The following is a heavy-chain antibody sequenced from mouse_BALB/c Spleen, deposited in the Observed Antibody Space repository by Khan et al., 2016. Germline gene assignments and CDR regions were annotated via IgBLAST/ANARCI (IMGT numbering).Heavy chain of an antibody. CDR3: AIMYYGGY. CDR1: GFSIQDTY. V-gene: IGHV14-3*02. D-gene: IGHD1-1*01. CDR2: IDPPNDNT. J-gene: IGHJ2*01. Sequence: VQLKESGAELVKPGASVKLSCTASGFSIQDTYIHWVRQRPEQGLDWIGRIDPPNDNTKYDPKFQGKATITADTSSNTAYLQLSSLTYEDTAVXYCAIMYYGGYWGQGTTLTVSS.